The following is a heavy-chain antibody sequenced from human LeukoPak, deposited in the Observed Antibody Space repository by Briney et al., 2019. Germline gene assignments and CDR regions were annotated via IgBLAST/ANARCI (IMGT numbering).Heavy chain of an antibody. CDR3: ARLVCSTSCHYDY. J-gene: IGHJ4*02. V-gene: IGHV3-74*01. Sequence: QPGESLRLSCAASGFTFSSYWMHWVRHAPGKGLVWVSRINSDGSSTSYADSVKGRFTSSRDNAKNTLYLQMNSLRAEDTAVYYCARLVCSTSCHYDYWGQGTLVTVSS. D-gene: IGHD2-2*01. CDR1: GFTFSSYW. CDR2: INSDGSST.